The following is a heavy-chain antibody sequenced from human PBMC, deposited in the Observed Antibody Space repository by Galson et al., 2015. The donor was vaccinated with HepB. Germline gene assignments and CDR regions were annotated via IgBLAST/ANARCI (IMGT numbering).Heavy chain of an antibody. J-gene: IGHJ2*01. D-gene: IGHD5-18*01. CDR1: GGSISSGGYS. CDR3: ARGYSYGFWTGRPGRESRVSGKYWYFDL. Sequence: TLSLTCAVSGGSISSGGYSWSWIRQPPGKGLEWIGYIYHSGSTYYNPSLKSRVTISVDRSKNQFSLKLSSVTAADTAVYYCARGYSYGFWTGRPGRESRVSGKYWYFDLWGRGTLVTVSS. V-gene: IGHV4-30-2*01. CDR2: IYHSGST.